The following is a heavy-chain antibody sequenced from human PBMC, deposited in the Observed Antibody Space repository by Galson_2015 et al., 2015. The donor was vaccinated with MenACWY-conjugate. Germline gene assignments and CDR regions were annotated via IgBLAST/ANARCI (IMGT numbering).Heavy chain of an antibody. Sequence: SVKVSCKASEYTFTTHNMHWLRQAPGQGLEWMGIIRPSGTGTSYAQKFQGRVTMTRDTSTSTDYMELRILRSDDTAVYYCARGYYDILTGYYTLDYWGQGTLVAVSS. V-gene: IGHV1-46*01. CDR3: ARGYYDILTGYYTLDY. CDR2: IRPSGTGT. J-gene: IGHJ4*02. D-gene: IGHD3-9*01. CDR1: EYTFTTHN.